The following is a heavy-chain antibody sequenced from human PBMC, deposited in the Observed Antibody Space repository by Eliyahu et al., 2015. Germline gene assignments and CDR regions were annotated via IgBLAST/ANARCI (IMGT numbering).Heavy chain of an antibody. CDR1: GFSFSSYW. V-gene: IGHV3-74*01. CDR2: INGXGXTT. J-gene: IGHJ4*02. Sequence: EVQLVESGGGTVQPGGSLRLSCAASGFSFSSYWMPWVRQAPGKGLVXVSRINGXGXTTTYADSVKGRFTISRDXAKNTLYLQMNSLRAEDTAAYYCASLGYCSGGSCHGDFDYWGQGTLVTVSS. D-gene: IGHD2-15*01. CDR3: ASLGYCSGGSCHGDFDY.